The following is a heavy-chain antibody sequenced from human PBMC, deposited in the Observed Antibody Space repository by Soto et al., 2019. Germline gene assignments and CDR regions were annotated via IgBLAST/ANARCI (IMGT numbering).Heavy chain of an antibody. Sequence: QLQLQESGPGLVKPSETLSLTCTVSGGSISSSSYYWGWIRQPPGKGLEWIGSIYYSGSTYYNPSLKSRFTISLDTSKLQYSLQLSSVTAADTAVYYCASRGALYYSDYGAFDIWGQGTMVTVSS. J-gene: IGHJ3*02. CDR3: ASRGALYYSDYGAFDI. CDR1: GGSISSSSYY. CDR2: IYYSGST. D-gene: IGHD3-22*01. V-gene: IGHV4-39*01.